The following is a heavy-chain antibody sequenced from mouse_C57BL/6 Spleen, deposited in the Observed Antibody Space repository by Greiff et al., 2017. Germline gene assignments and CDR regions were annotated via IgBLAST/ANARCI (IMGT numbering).Heavy chain of an antibody. V-gene: IGHV7-3*01. CDR1: GFTFTDYY. J-gene: IGHJ4*01. Sequence: EVKVVESGGGLVQPGGSLSLSCAASGFTFTDYYMSWVRQPPGKALEWLGFIRNKANGYTTEYSASVKGRFTISRDNSQSILYLQMNALRAEDSATYYGARFSYGYDRAMDYWGQGTSVTVSS. D-gene: IGHD2-2*01. CDR2: IRNKANGYTT. CDR3: ARFSYGYDRAMDY.